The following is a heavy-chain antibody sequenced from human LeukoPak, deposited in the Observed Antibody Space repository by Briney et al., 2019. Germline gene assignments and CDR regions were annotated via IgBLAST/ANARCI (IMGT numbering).Heavy chain of an antibody. D-gene: IGHD2-2*01. V-gene: IGHV3-7*01. CDR1: GFTFSTHW. Sequence: TGGSLRLSCAASGFTFSTHWMAWVRQAPGKGLEWVANIKQDGSEKYYVGSVKGRFTISRDNAKNSLYLQMTSLRAEDTAVYYCARLLGPDTDFWGQGTLVTVSS. J-gene: IGHJ4*02. CDR3: ARLLGPDTDF. CDR2: IKQDGSEK.